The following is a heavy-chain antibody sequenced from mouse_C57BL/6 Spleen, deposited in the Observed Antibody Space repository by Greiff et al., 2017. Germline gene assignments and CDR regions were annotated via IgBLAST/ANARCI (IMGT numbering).Heavy chain of an antibody. CDR3: ARQLGSSYYYAMDY. CDR1: GFTFSSYG. J-gene: IGHJ4*01. Sequence: EVMLVESGGDLVKPGGSLKLSCAASGFTFSSYGMSWVRQTPDKRLEWVATISSGGSYTYYPDSVKGRFTISRDNAKNTLYLQMSSLKSEDTAMYYCARQLGSSYYYAMDYWGQGTSVTVSS. V-gene: IGHV5-6*01. D-gene: IGHD4-1*01. CDR2: ISSGGSYT.